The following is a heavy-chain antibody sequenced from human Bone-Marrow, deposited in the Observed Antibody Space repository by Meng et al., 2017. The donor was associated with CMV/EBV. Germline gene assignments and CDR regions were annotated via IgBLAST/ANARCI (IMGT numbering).Heavy chain of an antibody. V-gene: IGHV3-30*14. D-gene: IGHD3-10*01. CDR3: ARRLYGSGTLDY. CDR2: ISYDGSNK. Sequence: GGSLRLSCAASGFTSSRYTMHGVRQPPGKALEWVAVISYDGSNKYYSDSVKGRFTISRKNSKNTLYRQMNSVRAEDTAGYYCARRLYGSGTLDYWGQGTLVTVSS. CDR1: GFTSSRYT. J-gene: IGHJ4*02.